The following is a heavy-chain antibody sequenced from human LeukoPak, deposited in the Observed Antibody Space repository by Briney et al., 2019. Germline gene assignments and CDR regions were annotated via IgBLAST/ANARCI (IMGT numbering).Heavy chain of an antibody. V-gene: IGHV1-18*01. J-gene: IGHJ5*02. CDR1: GYTFTSYG. D-gene: IGHD2-2*01. CDR2: SSAYSGNT. Sequence: ASVKVSCKASGYTFTSYGISWVRQAPGQGLEWMAWSSAYSGNTNYAQNLQGRVTLTTETSTSTAYMELRSLRSDDTAVYYCARDVWPYCGRPNCYLVSDPWGQGTLVTVSS. CDR3: ARDVWPYCGRPNCYLVSDP.